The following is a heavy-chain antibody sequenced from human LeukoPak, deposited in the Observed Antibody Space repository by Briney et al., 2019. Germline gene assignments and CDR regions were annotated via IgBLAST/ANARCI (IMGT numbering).Heavy chain of an antibody. V-gene: IGHV1-18*01. D-gene: IGHD3-10*01. J-gene: IGHJ4*02. CDR1: GGTFSSYS. Sequence: ASVKVSCKASGGTFSSYSISWVRQAPGQGLEWMGWISAYNGNTNYAQKLQGRVTMTTDTSTSTAYMELSSLRSEDTAVYYCARDGTQERVRGVPFDYWGQGTLVTVSS. CDR2: ISAYNGNT. CDR3: ARDGTQERVRGVPFDY.